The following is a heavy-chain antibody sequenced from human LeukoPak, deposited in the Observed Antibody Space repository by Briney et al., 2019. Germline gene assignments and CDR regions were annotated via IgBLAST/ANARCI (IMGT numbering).Heavy chain of an antibody. CDR1: GFTVSSNY. Sequence: GGSLRLSCAASGFTVSSNYMSWVRQAPGKGLEWVSVIYSGGSTYYADSVKGRFTISRDNSKNTLYLQMGSLRAEDMAVYYCARGGIAVAPYYFDYWGQGTLVTVSS. D-gene: IGHD6-19*01. V-gene: IGHV3-66*01. CDR2: IYSGGST. CDR3: ARGGIAVAPYYFDY. J-gene: IGHJ4*02.